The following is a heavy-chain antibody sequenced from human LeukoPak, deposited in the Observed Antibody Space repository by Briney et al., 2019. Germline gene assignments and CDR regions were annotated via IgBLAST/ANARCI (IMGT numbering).Heavy chain of an antibody. CDR1: GYTFTSYA. Sequence: GASVKVSCKASGYTFTSYAISWVRQAPGQGLEWMGGIIPIFGTANYAQKFQGRVTITADESTSTAYMELSSLRSEDTAVYYCARDPFGYYDSSGYQPLDYWGQGTLVTVSS. CDR2: IIPIFGTA. CDR3: ARDPFGYYDSSGYQPLDY. J-gene: IGHJ4*02. D-gene: IGHD3-22*01. V-gene: IGHV1-69*13.